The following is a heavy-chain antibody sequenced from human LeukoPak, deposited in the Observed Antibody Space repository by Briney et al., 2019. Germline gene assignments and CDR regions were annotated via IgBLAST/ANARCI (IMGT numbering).Heavy chain of an antibody. D-gene: IGHD5-18*01. Sequence: PSETLSLTCTVSGVSISSSTYYWGWIRQPPGKGLEWIGSVYYSGSTYYNPFLQSRVTISVDTSKNQFSLKLSSVTAADTAVYYCARLERGVQLWLTYFWFDPWGQGTLVTVSS. CDR1: GVSISSSTYY. CDR2: VYYSGST. J-gene: IGHJ5*02. V-gene: IGHV4-39*01. CDR3: ARLERGVQLWLTYFWFDP.